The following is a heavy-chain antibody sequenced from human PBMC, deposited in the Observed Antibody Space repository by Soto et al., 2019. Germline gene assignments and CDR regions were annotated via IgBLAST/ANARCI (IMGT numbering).Heavy chain of an antibody. CDR2: IYYSGST. D-gene: IGHD3-3*01. CDR3: ARDREYYDFWSGSSMDV. J-gene: IGHJ6*02. Sequence: SETLSLTCTVSGGSISSGDYYWSWIRQPPGKGLEWIGYIYYSGSTYYNPSLKSRVTISVDTSKNQFSLKLSSVTAADTAVYYCARDREYYDFWSGSSMDVWGQGTTVTVSS. V-gene: IGHV4-30-4*01. CDR1: GGSISSGDYY.